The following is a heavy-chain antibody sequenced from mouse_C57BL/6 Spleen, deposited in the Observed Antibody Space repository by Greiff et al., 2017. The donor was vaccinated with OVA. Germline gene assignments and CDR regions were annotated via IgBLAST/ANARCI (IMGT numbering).Heavy chain of an antibody. J-gene: IGHJ1*03. Sequence: QVQLQQSGPELVKPGASVKISCKASGYAFSSSWLNWVKQRPGKGLEWIGRIYPGDGDTNYNGKFKGKATLTADKSSSTAYMQLSSLTSEDSAVYFCARELPTYGYFDVWGTGTTVTVSS. CDR2: IYPGDGDT. D-gene: IGHD2-1*01. CDR1: GYAFSSSW. CDR3: ARELPTYGYFDV. V-gene: IGHV1-82*01.